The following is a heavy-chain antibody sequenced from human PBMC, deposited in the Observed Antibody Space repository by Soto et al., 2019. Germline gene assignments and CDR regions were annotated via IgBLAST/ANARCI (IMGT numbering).Heavy chain of an antibody. CDR2: IWYDGSNK. CDR3: ARGRKAAGTYYYYYGMDV. CDR1: GFTFSSYG. D-gene: IGHD6-13*01. V-gene: IGHV3-33*01. Sequence: QVQLVESGGGVVQPGRSLRLSCAASGFTFSSYGMHWVRQAPGKGLEWVAVIWYDGSNKYYADSVKGRFTISRDNSKNTVYLQMNSRRAEDTAVYYCARGRKAAGTYYYYYGMDVWGQGTTVTVSS. J-gene: IGHJ6*02.